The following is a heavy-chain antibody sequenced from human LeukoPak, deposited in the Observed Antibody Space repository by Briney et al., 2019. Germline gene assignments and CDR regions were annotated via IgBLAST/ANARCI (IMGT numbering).Heavy chain of an antibody. CDR2: IYYSGST. Sequence: SETLSLICTVSGGSVSSGSYYWSWIRQPPGKGLEWIGYIYYSGSTNYNPSLKSRVTISVDTSKNQFSLNLSSVTAADTAVYYCARDSGDTAMVTFDYWGQGTLVTVSS. J-gene: IGHJ4*02. CDR1: GGSVSSGSYY. CDR3: ARDSGDTAMVTFDY. D-gene: IGHD5-18*01. V-gene: IGHV4-61*01.